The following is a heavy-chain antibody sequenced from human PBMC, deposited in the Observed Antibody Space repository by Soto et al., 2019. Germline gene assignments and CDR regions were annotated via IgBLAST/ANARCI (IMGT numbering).Heavy chain of an antibody. CDR1: GYTFTSYD. Sequence: QVQLVQSGAEVKKPGASVKVSCKSSGYTFTSYDINWGRQATGQGLEWMGWMNPNSGNTGYAQKFQGRVTMTRNTSIGTAYMELSSLRSEDTAVYYCAGPRTTVTTSAFDIWGQGTMVTVSS. J-gene: IGHJ3*02. V-gene: IGHV1-8*01. CDR2: MNPNSGNT. D-gene: IGHD4-17*01. CDR3: AGPRTTVTTSAFDI.